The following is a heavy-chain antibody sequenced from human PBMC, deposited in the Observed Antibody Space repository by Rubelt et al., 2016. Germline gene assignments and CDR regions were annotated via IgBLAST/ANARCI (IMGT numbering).Heavy chain of an antibody. V-gene: IGHV3-48*01. CDR1: GFTFSSYS. CDR3: AKGGSQKDFDC. D-gene: IGHD2-15*01. J-gene: IGHJ4*02. Sequence: GFTFSSYSMNWVRQAPGKGLEWVSYISSSSSTIYYADSVKGRFTISRDNSKNTLYLQMNSLRAEDTAIYYCAKGGSQKDFDCWGQGTLVTVSS. CDR2: ISSSSSTI.